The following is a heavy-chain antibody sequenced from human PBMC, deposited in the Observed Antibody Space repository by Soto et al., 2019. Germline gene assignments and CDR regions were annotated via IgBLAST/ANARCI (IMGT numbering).Heavy chain of an antibody. CDR2: INPNSGGT. J-gene: IGHJ6*02. CDR1: GYTFTGYY. V-gene: IGHV1-2*02. D-gene: IGHD6-13*01. Sequence: ASVKVSCKASGYTFTGYYMHWVRQAPGQGLEWTGWINPNSGGTNYAQKFQGRVTMTRDTSISTAYMELSRLRSDDTAVYYCARIKTPGIAAAGSHGMDVWGQGTTVTVSS. CDR3: ARIKTPGIAAAGSHGMDV.